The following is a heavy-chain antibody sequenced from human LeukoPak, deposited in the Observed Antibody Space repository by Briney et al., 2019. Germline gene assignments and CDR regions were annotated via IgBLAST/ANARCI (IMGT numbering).Heavy chain of an antibody. J-gene: IGHJ6*03. CDR1: GFTFDDYG. CDR2: INWNGGST. CDR3: AREESQVVRGVIRSGYYYYYMDV. D-gene: IGHD3-10*01. V-gene: IGHV3-20*04. Sequence: PGGSLRLSCAASGFTFDDYGMSWVRQAPGKGLEWVSGINWNGGSTVYADSVKGRFTISRDNAKNSLYLQMNSLRAEDTALYYCAREESQVVRGVIRSGYYYYYMDVWGKGTTVTVSS.